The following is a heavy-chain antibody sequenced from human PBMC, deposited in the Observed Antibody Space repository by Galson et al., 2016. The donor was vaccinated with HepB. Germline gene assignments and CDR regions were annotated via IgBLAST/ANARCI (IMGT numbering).Heavy chain of an antibody. D-gene: IGHD5-18*01. CDR2: ISGSGGST. J-gene: IGHJ4*02. Sequence: SLRLSCAASGFTLSSYWMHWVRQAPGKGLEWVSGISGSGGSTNHGDSVRGRFTISRDNSKNTLYLQMNSLRAEDTAVYYCANGGGYSYATRVDYWGQGTLVTVSS. V-gene: IGHV3-23*01. CDR1: GFTLSSYW. CDR3: ANGGGYSYATRVDY.